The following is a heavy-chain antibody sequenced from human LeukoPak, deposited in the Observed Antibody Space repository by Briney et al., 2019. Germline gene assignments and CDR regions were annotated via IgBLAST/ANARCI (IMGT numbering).Heavy chain of an antibody. CDR2: IIPIFGTA. CDR1: GGTFSSYA. D-gene: IGHD5-12*01. V-gene: IGHV1-69*06. J-gene: IGHJ6*03. CDR3: ARASRGYVDYYYYMDV. Sequence: ASVKVSCKASGGTFSSYAISWVRQAPGQGLEWMGGIIPIFGTANYAQKFQGRVTITADKSTSTAYMELSSLRSEDTAVYYCARASRGYVDYYYYMDVWGKGTTVTASS.